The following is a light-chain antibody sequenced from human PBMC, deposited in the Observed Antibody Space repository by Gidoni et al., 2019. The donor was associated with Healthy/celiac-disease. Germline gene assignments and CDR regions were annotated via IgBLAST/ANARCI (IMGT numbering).Light chain of an antibody. V-gene: IGLV1-47*01. CDR1: SSNIGSNY. J-gene: IGLJ2*01. CDR3: AAWDDSLSGQV. Sequence: QSVLPQPPSASGTPGQRVTISCSGSSSNIGSNYVYWYQQLPGTAPKLLIYRNNPRPSGVPDRFSGSKSGTSASLAISGLRSEDEADYYCAAWDDSLSGQVFGGGTKLTVL. CDR2: RNN.